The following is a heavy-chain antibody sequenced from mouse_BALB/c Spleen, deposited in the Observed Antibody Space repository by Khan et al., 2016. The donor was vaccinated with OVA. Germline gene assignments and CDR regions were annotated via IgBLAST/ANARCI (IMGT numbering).Heavy chain of an antibody. CDR3: ARTASINY. CDR2: ISYSGST. J-gene: IGHJ2*01. CDR1: GYSITSGYG. D-gene: IGHD1-2*01. Sequence: EVQLQESGPGLVKPSQSHSLNCTVTGYSITSGYGWNRVGQFPGNKLEWTGYISYSGSTNYNPSLKSRISITRDTTKNQCFLQFNSVTTEDTATYYCARTASINYWGQGTTLTVSS. V-gene: IGHV3-2*02.